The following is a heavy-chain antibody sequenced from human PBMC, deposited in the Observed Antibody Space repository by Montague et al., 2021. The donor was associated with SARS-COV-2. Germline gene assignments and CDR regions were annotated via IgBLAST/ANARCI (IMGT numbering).Heavy chain of an antibody. D-gene: IGHD5-24*01. CDR2: IYYSGST. V-gene: IGHV4-39*01. Sequence: SETLSLTCTVSGGSISSSSYYWGWIHQPPGKGLEWIGSIYYSGSTYYNPSLKSRVTISVDTSKNQFSLKLSSVTAADTAVYYCAGPRQLLRSYFDYWGQGTLVTVSS. J-gene: IGHJ4*02. CDR3: AGPRQLLRSYFDY. CDR1: GGSISSSSYY.